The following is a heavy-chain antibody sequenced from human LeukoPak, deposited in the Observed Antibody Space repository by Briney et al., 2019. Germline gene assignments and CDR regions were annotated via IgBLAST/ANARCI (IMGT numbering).Heavy chain of an antibody. CDR1: GYTFTSYG. J-gene: IGHJ4*02. D-gene: IGHD3-16*02. Sequence: ASVKVSCKASGYTFTSYGISWVRQAPGQGLEWMGWISAYNGNTNYAQKLQGRVTMTTDTSTSTAYMELRSLRSDDTAVYYCAGVPTHYDYVWGSYRYTGDYWGQGTLVTVSS. CDR2: ISAYNGNT. CDR3: AGVPTHYDYVWGSYRYTGDY. V-gene: IGHV1-18*01.